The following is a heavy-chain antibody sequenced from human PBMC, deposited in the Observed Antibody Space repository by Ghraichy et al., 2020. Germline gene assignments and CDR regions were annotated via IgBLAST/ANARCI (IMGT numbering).Heavy chain of an antibody. Sequence: LSLTCAASGFTFSSCAMSWVRQAPGKGLEWVSGISQSGGDTYYADSVKGRFTISRDNSNNTLHLQMKSLRAEDTAVYYCAKRERDHYGTFQIWGQGAVVTASS. J-gene: IGHJ4*03. D-gene: IGHD3-10*01. CDR3: AKRERDHYGTFQI. CDR1: GFTFSSCA. V-gene: IGHV3-23*01. CDR2: ISQSGGDT.